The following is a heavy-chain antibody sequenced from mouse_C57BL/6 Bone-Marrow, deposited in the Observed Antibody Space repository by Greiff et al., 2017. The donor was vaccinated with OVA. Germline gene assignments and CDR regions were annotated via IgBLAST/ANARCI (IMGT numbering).Heavy chain of an antibody. D-gene: IGHD3-2*02. CDR1: GFNINDDY. Sequence: EVKVEESGAELVRPGASVKLSCTASGFNINDDYMHWVKQRPEQGLEWIGWIDPENGDTEYASKFQGKATITADTSSNTAYLQLSSLISEDTAVDDCIPSSGSSYYFDYWGQGTTLTVSS. J-gene: IGHJ2*01. V-gene: IGHV14-4*01. CDR3: IPSSGSSYYFDY. CDR2: IDPENGDT.